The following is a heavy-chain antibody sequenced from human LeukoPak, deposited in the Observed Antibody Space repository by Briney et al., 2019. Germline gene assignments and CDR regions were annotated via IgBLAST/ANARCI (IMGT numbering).Heavy chain of an antibody. Sequence: GGSLRLSCAASGFTFSSYAMSWVRQAPGKGLEWVSAISGSGGSTYYADSVKGRFTISRDNSKNTLYLQMNSLKTEDTAVYYCASHVDTVTSLPRFDYWGQGTLVTVSS. CDR2: ISGSGGST. J-gene: IGHJ4*02. CDR1: GFTFSSYA. D-gene: IGHD4-17*01. CDR3: ASHVDTVTSLPRFDY. V-gene: IGHV3-23*01.